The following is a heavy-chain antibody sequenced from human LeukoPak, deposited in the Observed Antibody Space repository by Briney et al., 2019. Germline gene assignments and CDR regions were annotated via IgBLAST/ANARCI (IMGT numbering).Heavy chain of an antibody. V-gene: IGHV5-51*01. CDR3: ARHVNSKYYHFYMDV. CDR2: FYPGDSDT. J-gene: IGHJ6*03. CDR1: GYRFTNYW. Sequence: GESLKISCKGSGYRFTNYWIGWVRQMPGKGLEWMGIFYPGDSDTRYSPSFQGQVTISVDKSISTAYLQWSSLKASDTAIYYCARHVNSKYYHFYMDVWGKGTTATVSS. D-gene: IGHD4-11*01.